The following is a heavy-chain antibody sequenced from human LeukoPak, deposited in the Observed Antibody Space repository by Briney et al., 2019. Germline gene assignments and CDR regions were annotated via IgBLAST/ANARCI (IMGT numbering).Heavy chain of an antibody. CDR1: GFTFSSYA. CDR3: ARDPGYAIYYFDY. J-gene: IGHJ4*02. V-gene: IGHV3-23*01. D-gene: IGHD3-9*01. CDR2: ISGNGDST. Sequence: GGSLRLSCAASGFTFSSYAMSWVRQAPGNGLEWVSTISGNGDSTFYADSVKGRFSISRDNSKNTLYLQMNTLRAEDTAIYYCARDPGYAIYYFDYWGQGTLVTVSS.